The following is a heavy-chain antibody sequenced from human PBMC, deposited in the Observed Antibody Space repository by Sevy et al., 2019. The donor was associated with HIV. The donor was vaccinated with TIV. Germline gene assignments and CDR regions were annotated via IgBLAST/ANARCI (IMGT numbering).Heavy chain of an antibody. CDR3: ARDVTGNYYVDY. Sequence: ASVKFSCKTSGYTFTDYGIGWVRQAPGQGLEWVSWINPSDGNRNYAQRLQGRVTMTTDTSTSTAYMELWSLRSDDTAIYYCARDVTGNYYVDYWGQGTLVTVSS. V-gene: IGHV1-18*01. CDR1: GYTFTDYG. D-gene: IGHD1-26*01. J-gene: IGHJ4*02. CDR2: INPSDGNR.